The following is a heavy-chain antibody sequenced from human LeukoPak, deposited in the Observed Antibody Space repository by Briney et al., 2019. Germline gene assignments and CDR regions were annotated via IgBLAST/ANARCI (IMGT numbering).Heavy chain of an antibody. J-gene: IGHJ5*02. CDR1: GYTFTSYD. D-gene: IGHD3-10*01. CDR2: MNPNSGNT. V-gene: IGHV1-8*01. Sequence: ASVKVSCQASGYTFTSYDINWVRQATGQGLEWMGWMNPNSGNTGYAQKFQGRVTMTRNTSISTAYMELSSLRSEDTAVYYCARDRYYGSGSYSLFDPWGQGTLVTVSS. CDR3: ARDRYYGSGSYSLFDP.